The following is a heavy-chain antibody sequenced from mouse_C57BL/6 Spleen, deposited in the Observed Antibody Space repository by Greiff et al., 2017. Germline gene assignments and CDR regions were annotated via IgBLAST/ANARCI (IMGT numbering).Heavy chain of an antibody. CDR1: GFTFSSYA. V-gene: IGHV5-4*01. J-gene: IGHJ4*01. CDR2: ISDGGSYT. Sequence: EVKLMESGGGLVKPGGSLKLSCAASGFTFSSYAMSWVRQTPEKRLEWVATISDGGSYTDYPDNVKGRFTISRDNAKNNLYLQMSHLKSEDTAMYYCARDLLNAMDYWGQGTSVTVSS. CDR3: ARDLLNAMDY.